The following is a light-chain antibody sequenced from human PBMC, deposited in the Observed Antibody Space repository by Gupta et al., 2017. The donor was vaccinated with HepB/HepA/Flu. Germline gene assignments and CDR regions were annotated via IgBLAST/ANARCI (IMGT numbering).Light chain of an antibody. Sequence: SYELTQPPSVSVSPGQTAHITCSGDKLGDKFACWYHQKPGQSPVLVIYEDSKRPFGIPPRFSGSNSGNTATLTISGTQAMDEGDYYCQAWDRNTAWVFSGGTTLTVL. CDR3: QAWDRNTAWV. J-gene: IGLJ2*01. CDR1: KLGDKF. V-gene: IGLV3-1*01. CDR2: EDS.